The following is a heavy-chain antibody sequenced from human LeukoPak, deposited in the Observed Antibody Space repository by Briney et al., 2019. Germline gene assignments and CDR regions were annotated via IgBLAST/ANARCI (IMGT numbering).Heavy chain of an antibody. V-gene: IGHV4-59*01. CDR1: GGSISSYY. Sequence: SETLSLTCTVSGGSISSYYWSWIRQPPGKGLERIGYIYYSGSTNYNPSLKSRVTISVDTSKNQFSLKLSSVTAADTAAYYCARDRYGDYGWFDPWGQGTLVTVSS. CDR3: ARDRYGDYGWFDP. CDR2: IYYSGST. J-gene: IGHJ5*02. D-gene: IGHD4-17*01.